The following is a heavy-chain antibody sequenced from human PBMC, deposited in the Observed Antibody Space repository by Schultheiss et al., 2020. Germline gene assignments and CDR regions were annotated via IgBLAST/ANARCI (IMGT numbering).Heavy chain of an antibody. J-gene: IGHJ6*03. CDR3: ARDGYSNYYYYMDV. Sequence: ASVKVSCKASGYTFTSYGISWVRQAPGQGLEWMGWINPNSGGTNYAQKLQGRVTITADDSTSTAYMELSRLRSEDTAVYYCARDGYSNYYYYMDVWGKGTTVTVSS. CDR1: GYTFTSYG. CDR2: INPNSGGT. D-gene: IGHD4-11*01. V-gene: IGHV1-18*01.